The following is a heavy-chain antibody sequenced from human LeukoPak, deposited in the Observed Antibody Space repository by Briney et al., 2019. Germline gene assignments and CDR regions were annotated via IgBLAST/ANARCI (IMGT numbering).Heavy chain of an antibody. V-gene: IGHV1-69*13. J-gene: IGHJ5*02. CDR1: GYTFTSYG. Sequence: ASVKVSCEASGYTFTSYGISWVRQAPGQGLEWMGGVIPIFGTANYAQKFQGRVTITADESTSTAYMELSSLRSEDTAVYYCARSPLRYCGGDCYSGYNWFDPWGQGTLVTVSS. D-gene: IGHD2-21*02. CDR3: ARSPLRYCGGDCYSGYNWFDP. CDR2: VIPIFGTA.